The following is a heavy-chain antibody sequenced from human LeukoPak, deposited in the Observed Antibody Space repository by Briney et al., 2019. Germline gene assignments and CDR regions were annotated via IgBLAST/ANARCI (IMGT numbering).Heavy chain of an antibody. CDR1: GYTFTAYY. CDR3: ARDPTAMVLSMDV. J-gene: IGHJ6*02. V-gene: IGHV1-2*02. D-gene: IGHD5-18*01. Sequence: GASVKVSCKASGYTFTAYYMHWVRQAPGQGLEWMGWINPNSGGTNYAQKFQGRVTMTRDTSISTAYMELSRLRSDDTAVYYCARDPTAMVLSMDVWGQGTTVTVSS. CDR2: INPNSGGT.